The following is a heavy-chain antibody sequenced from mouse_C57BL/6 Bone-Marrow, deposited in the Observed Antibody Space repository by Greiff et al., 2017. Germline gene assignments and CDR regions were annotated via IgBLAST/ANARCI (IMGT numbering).Heavy chain of an antibody. V-gene: IGHV1-69*01. CDR1: GYTFTSYW. CDR3: AREGLRRDWYFDV. CDR2: IDPSDSYT. D-gene: IGHD2-4*01. Sequence: QVQLQQPGAELVMPGASVQLSCKASGYTFTSYWMHWVKQRPGQGLEWIGEIDPSDSYTNYNQKFKGKSTLTVDKSSSTAYMQLSSLTSEDSAVYYCAREGLRRDWYFDVWGTGTTVTVSS. J-gene: IGHJ1*03.